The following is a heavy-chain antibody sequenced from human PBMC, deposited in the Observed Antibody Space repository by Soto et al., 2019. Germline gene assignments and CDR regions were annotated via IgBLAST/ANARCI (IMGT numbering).Heavy chain of an antibody. CDR2: ISGSGGST. V-gene: IGHV3-23*01. CDR3: AREGGGFYYYYYMDV. CDR1: GFTFTSYA. J-gene: IGHJ6*03. D-gene: IGHD3-16*01. Sequence: EVQLLESGGGLVQPGGSLRLSCAASGFTFTSYAMSWVRQAPGKGLEWVSAISGSGGSTYYADSVKGRFPISRDNSKNTLYLQMNSPRAEDTAVYYCAREGGGFYYYYYMDVWGKGTTVTVSS.